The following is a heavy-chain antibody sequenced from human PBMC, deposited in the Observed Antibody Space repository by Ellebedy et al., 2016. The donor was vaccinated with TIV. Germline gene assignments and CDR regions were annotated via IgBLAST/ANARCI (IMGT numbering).Heavy chain of an antibody. D-gene: IGHD3-10*01. CDR2: ISSSSYI. V-gene: IGHV3-21*01. Sequence: GGSLRLSCAASGFTFSSYSMNWVRQAPGKGLEWVSSISSSSYIYYADSVKGRFTISRDNAKNSLYLQMNSLRAEDTAVYYCARIPDYYGSGNIDYWGQGTLVTVSS. CDR1: GFTFSSYS. J-gene: IGHJ4*02. CDR3: ARIPDYYGSGNIDY.